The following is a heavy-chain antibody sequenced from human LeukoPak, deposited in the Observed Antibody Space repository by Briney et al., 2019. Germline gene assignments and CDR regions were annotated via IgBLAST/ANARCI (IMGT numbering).Heavy chain of an antibody. J-gene: IGHJ4*02. D-gene: IGHD2-15*01. Sequence: SETLSLTCAVYGGSFSGYYWSWIRQPPGKGLEWIGEINHSGSTNYNPSLKSRVTISVDTSKNQFSLKLSSVIAADTAVYYCARGPRRIVVVVAATRFDYWGQGTLVTVSS. CDR2: INHSGST. V-gene: IGHV4-34*01. CDR1: GGSFSGYY. CDR3: ARGPRRIVVVVAATRFDY.